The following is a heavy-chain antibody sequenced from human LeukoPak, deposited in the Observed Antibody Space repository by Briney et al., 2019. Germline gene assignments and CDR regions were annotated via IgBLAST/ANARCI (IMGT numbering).Heavy chain of an antibody. V-gene: IGHV3-23*01. Sequence: GGSLRLFCAASGFTFNNYGVNWVRQAPGEGLEWGSGISGNGDTRYYADSVKGRFTISRDNSKNTLFMQMNSLTAEDTAMYYCAKDLEYYNSFACDIWGQGAMVTISS. D-gene: IGHD3-3*01. CDR2: ISGNGDTR. CDR3: AKDLEYYNSFACDI. J-gene: IGHJ3*02. CDR1: GFTFNNYG.